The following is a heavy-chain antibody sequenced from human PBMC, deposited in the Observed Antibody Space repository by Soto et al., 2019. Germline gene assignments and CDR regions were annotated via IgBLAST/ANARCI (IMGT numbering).Heavy chain of an antibody. CDR1: GGSISSYY. J-gene: IGHJ6*02. D-gene: IGHD3-22*01. Sequence: SETLSLTCTVSGGSISSYYWSWIRQPPGKGLEWIGYIYYSGSTNYNPSLKSRVTISVDTSKNQFSLKLSSVTAADTAVYYCARDSSGYLLGRYYYYGMDVWGQGTTVTVSS. CDR3: ARDSSGYLLGRYYYYGMDV. V-gene: IGHV4-59*01. CDR2: IYYSGST.